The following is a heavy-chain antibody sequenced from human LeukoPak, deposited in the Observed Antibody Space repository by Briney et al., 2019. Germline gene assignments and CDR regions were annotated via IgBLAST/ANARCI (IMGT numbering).Heavy chain of an antibody. Sequence: GGSLRLSCAASGFTFSSYGMHWVRQAPGKGLEWVAFIRYDGSNKYYADSVKGRFTISRDNSKNTMYLQTNSLRAEDTAVYYCAKDHGGSYSESFDYWGQGTLVTVSS. CDR3: AKDHGGSYSESFDY. D-gene: IGHD1-26*01. CDR1: GFTFSSYG. V-gene: IGHV3-30*02. CDR2: IRYDGSNK. J-gene: IGHJ4*02.